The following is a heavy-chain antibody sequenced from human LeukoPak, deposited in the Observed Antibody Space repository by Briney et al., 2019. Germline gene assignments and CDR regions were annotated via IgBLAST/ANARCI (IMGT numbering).Heavy chain of an antibody. D-gene: IGHD2-2*01. CDR1: GFSFTTYC. V-gene: IGHV3-7*01. J-gene: IGHJ3*01. CDR3: ARDQGYCTSATCRGDAFDV. Sequence: PGGSLRLSCEASGFSFTTYCMSWVRQAPGRGPEWVSTMKEGGEDYYEDSVKGRFTISRDNAKNSLSLQMNSLRAEDTAVYYCARDQGYCTSATCRGDAFDVWGQGSMVSVSS. CDR2: MKEGGED.